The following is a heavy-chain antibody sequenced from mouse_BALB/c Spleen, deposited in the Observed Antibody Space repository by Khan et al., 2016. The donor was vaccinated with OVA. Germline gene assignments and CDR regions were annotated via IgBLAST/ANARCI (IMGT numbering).Heavy chain of an antibody. J-gene: IGHJ3*01. CDR3: ASRLTGSFAY. CDR1: GFTFSSYS. D-gene: IGHD4-1*01. CDR2: ISSGGDYT. Sequence: EVELVESGGDLVKPGGSLKLSCAASGFTFSSYSMSWVRQTPDKRLVWVATISSGGDYTYYPDNVKGRFTISRDNAKNTLYLQMSSLKSEDTAMYYCASRLTGSFAYWGQGTLVTVSA. V-gene: IGHV5-6*01.